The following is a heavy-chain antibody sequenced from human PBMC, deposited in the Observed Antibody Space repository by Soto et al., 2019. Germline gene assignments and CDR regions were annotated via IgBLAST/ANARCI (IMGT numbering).Heavy chain of an antibody. Sequence: SETLSLTCTVSGGSISSYFWSWIRQPPGKGLEWIGNTYYSGSTKYNPSLKSRVTISVDTSKNQFSLKLTSVTAADTAMYYCARTYYYDSSGYYPGFYFDYWGQGTLVTVSS. D-gene: IGHD3-22*01. V-gene: IGHV4-59*01. CDR1: GGSISSYF. CDR2: TYYSGST. J-gene: IGHJ4*02. CDR3: ARTYYYDSSGYYPGFYFDY.